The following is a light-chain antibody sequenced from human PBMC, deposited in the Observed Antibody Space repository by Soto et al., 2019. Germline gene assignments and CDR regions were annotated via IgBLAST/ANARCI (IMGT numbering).Light chain of an antibody. Sequence: DIQMTQSPSSLSASVGDRVTITCRASQSISNYLNWYQQKPGKAPKLLIYAASSLQSGVPSRFSGSGSGTDFTLTISSLQTEDFATYYCQQSYSTPPVTFGQGTKLEIK. CDR1: QSISNY. CDR3: QQSYSTPPVT. V-gene: IGKV1-39*01. CDR2: AAS. J-gene: IGKJ2*01.